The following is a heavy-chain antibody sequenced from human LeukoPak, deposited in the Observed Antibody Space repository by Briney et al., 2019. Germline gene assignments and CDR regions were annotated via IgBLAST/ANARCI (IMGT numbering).Heavy chain of an antibody. CDR2: ISGFSSYI. CDR3: AREIGVGVGVRYFYYGMDV. V-gene: IGHV3-21*01. Sequence: GGSLRLSCAASEFTFSSYSMNWVRQAPGKGLEWVSSISGFSSYIYYADSVKGQFTISRDNAKNSLYLQMNGLRAEDTAVYYCAREIGVGVGVRYFYYGMDVWGQGTTVTVSS. J-gene: IGHJ6*02. CDR1: EFTFSSYS. D-gene: IGHD3-3*01.